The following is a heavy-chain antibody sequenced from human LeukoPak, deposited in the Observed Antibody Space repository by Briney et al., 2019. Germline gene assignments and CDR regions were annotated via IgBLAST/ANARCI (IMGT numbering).Heavy chain of an antibody. Sequence: SVKVSCKASGGTFSSYAISWVRQAPGQGLEWMGGIIPIFGTANYAQKFQGRVTITADESTSTAYMELSSLRSEDTAVYYCATPGIAAAGTLDYFDYWGQGTLVTVSS. J-gene: IGHJ4*02. CDR1: GGTFSSYA. D-gene: IGHD6-13*01. CDR3: ATPGIAAAGTLDYFDY. CDR2: IIPIFGTA. V-gene: IGHV1-69*13.